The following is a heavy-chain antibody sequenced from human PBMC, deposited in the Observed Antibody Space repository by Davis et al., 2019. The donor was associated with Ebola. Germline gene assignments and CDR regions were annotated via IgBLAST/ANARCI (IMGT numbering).Heavy chain of an antibody. Sequence: PGGSLRLSCAVYGGSFSGYYWSWIRQPPGKGLEWIGEINHSGSTNYNPSLKSRVTISVDTSKNQFSLKLSSVTAADTAVYYCARGVSNNIVATSPFDYWGQGTLVTVSS. V-gene: IGHV4-34*01. D-gene: IGHD5-12*01. J-gene: IGHJ4*02. CDR2: INHSGST. CDR3: ARGVSNNIVATSPFDY. CDR1: GGSFSGYY.